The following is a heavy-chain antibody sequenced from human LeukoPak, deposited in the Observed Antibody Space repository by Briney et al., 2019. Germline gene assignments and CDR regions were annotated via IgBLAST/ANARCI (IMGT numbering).Heavy chain of an antibody. V-gene: IGHV4-59*08. CDR2: IYYSGST. D-gene: IGHD1-26*01. CDR1: GGSISSYY. CDR3: ARQRGMYSGSYYVPFDY. J-gene: IGHJ4*02. Sequence: SETLFLTCTVSGGSISSYYWSWIRQPPGKVLEWIGYIYYSGSTNYNPSLKSRVTISVDTSKNQFSLKLSSVTAADTAVYYCARQRGMYSGSYYVPFDYWGQGTLVTVSS.